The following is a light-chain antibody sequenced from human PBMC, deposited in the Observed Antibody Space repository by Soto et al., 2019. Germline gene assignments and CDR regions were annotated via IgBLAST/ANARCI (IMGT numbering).Light chain of an antibody. Sequence: DIVMTQSPLSLPVTPGEPASISCRSSQSLLHSNGYTYLDWYLQKPGQSPQLLISLGSNRASGVPDRFSGSGSGTDFTLKISRVEAEDVGVYYCMQALQTMYPFGQGTKLEIK. CDR3: MQALQTMYP. V-gene: IGKV2-28*01. CDR2: LGS. J-gene: IGKJ2*01. CDR1: QSLLHSNGYTY.